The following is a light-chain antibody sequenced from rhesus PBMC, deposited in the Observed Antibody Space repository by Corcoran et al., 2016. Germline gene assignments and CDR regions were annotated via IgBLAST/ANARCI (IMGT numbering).Light chain of an antibody. CDR3: LQYSSSPFT. CDR1: QTISTY. CDR2: KSS. Sequence: DIQMTQSPSSLSASVGDTVTITCRASQTISTYLDWYQQKPGKVPNLLIYKSSELQSGVPSRFSGGGSGTDFTLPISSLKPEDFATYYCLQYSSSPFTFGPGTKLDIK. J-gene: IGKJ3*01. V-gene: IGKV1-22*01.